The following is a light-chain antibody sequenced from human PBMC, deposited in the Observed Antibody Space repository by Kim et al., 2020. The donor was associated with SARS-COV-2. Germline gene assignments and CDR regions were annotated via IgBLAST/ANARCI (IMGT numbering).Light chain of an antibody. CDR1: SLRTYY. Sequence: SSELTQDPAVSVALGQTVTITCQGDSLRTYYASWDQQKPGQAPILVIYGKNNRPSGNPDRFSGSSSGNTASLTVTGAQAVDEADYYCNSRDKSGDHVLFG. CDR2: GKN. V-gene: IGLV3-19*01. CDR3: NSRDKSGDHVL. J-gene: IGLJ2*01.